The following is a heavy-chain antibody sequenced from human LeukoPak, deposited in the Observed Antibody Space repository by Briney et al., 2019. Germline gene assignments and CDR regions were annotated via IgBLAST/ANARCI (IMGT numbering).Heavy chain of an antibody. CDR3: ARDVDTAMGTGLDY. Sequence: PGGSLRLSCAASGFTFSSYSMNWVRQAPGKGLEWVSYISSSTNTIYYADSVKGRFTISRDNAKNSLYLQMNSLRVEDTAVYYCARDVDTAMGTGLDYWGQGTLVTVSS. J-gene: IGHJ4*02. D-gene: IGHD5-18*01. CDR2: ISSSTNTI. CDR1: GFTFSSYS. V-gene: IGHV3-48*01.